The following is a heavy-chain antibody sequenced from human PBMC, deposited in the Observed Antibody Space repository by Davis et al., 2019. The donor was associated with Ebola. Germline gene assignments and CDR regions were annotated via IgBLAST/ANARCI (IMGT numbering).Heavy chain of an antibody. J-gene: IGHJ6*04. Sequence: SETLSLTCTVSGGSISSSSHYWAWIRQPPGEGLEWIGNIYYAGSTSYNPSLKSRVTISVDTSKNHFSLRLRSVTAADTAVYYCARHGGEWELPGNYYYYGMDVWGKGTTVTVSS. CDR1: GGSISSSSHY. D-gene: IGHD1-26*01. V-gene: IGHV4-39*01. CDR3: ARHGGEWELPGNYYYYGMDV. CDR2: IYYAGST.